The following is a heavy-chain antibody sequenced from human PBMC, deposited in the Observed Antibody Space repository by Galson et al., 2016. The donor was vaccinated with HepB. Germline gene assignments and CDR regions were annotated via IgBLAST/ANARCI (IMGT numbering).Heavy chain of an antibody. J-gene: IGHJ4*02. Sequence: SGGSFSGYVIDWVRQAPGQGLEWMGRVIPISGTTDYAQNFQGRVTITADESTSTAYMELSSLRPDDTAVYFCAREGVGATFVYWGQGTLVTVSS. D-gene: IGHD1-26*01. CDR1: GGSFSGYV. V-gene: IGHV1-69*01. CDR3: AREGVGATFVY. CDR2: VIPISGTT.